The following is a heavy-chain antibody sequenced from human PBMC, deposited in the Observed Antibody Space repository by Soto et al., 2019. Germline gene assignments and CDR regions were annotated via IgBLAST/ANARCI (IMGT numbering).Heavy chain of an antibody. Sequence: SETLSLTCTVSGGSISSSSYYWGWIRQPPGKGLEWIGSIYYSGSTYYNPSLKSRVTISVDTSKNQFSLKLSSVTAADTAVYYCARRLLDKDQLDYWGQGTLVTVSS. CDR3: ARRLLDKDQLDY. CDR2: IYYSGST. D-gene: IGHD2-2*03. CDR1: GGSISSSSYY. V-gene: IGHV4-39*01. J-gene: IGHJ4*02.